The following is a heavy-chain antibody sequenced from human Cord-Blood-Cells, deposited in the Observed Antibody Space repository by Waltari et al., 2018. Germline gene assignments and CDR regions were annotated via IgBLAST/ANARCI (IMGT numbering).Heavy chain of an antibody. D-gene: IGHD5-12*01. V-gene: IGHV1-24*01. J-gene: IGHJ4*02. Sequence: QVQLVPSGAEVKKPGASVQVPCKVYGYTSTELYMHWVRQAPGKGLEWMGGFDTEDGETIYAQKFQGRVTMTEDTSTDAAYMELSSLRSEDTSVYYCATDSSGYDYWGQGTLVTVSS. CDR1: GYTSTELY. CDR3: ATDSSGYDY. CDR2: FDTEDGET.